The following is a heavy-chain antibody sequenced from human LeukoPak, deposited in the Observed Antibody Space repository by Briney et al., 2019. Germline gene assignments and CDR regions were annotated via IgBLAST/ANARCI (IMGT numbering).Heavy chain of an antibody. CDR2: ISSGSGTT. CDR1: GFIFSSYS. V-gene: IGHV3-48*01. D-gene: IGHD4-17*01. Sequence: GGSLRLSCAASGFIFSSYSMNWVRQTPGKVLEWISYISSGSGTTYYGDSVQGRFITSRDNAKNSLHLQMNSLRAEDTGVYYCAKDRGNDYGVFDYWGQGILVTVSS. J-gene: IGHJ4*02. CDR3: AKDRGNDYGVFDY.